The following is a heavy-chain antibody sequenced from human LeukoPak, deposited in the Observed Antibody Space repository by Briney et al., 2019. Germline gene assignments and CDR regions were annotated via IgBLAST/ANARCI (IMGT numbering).Heavy chain of an antibody. Sequence: SETLSLTCTVSGGSISSSSYYWGWIRQPPGKGLEWIGSIYYSGSTYYNPSLKSRVTISVDTSKNQFSLKLSSVTAADTAVYYCARQYDSSGYYHFDYWGQGTLVTVSS. CDR2: IYYSGST. J-gene: IGHJ4*02. CDR1: GGSISSSSYY. D-gene: IGHD3-22*01. V-gene: IGHV4-39*01. CDR3: ARQYDSSGYYHFDY.